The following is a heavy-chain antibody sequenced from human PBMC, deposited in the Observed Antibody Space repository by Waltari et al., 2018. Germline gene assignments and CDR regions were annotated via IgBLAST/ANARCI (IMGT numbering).Heavy chain of an antibody. CDR2: ISSSSSYI. CDR3: ARDLALYYYDSSGYRPFDY. V-gene: IGHV3-21*01. Sequence: EVQLVESGGGLVKPGGSLRLSCAASGFTFSSYSMNWVRQAPGKGLEWVSSISSSSSYIYYADSVKGRFTISRDNAKNSLYLQMNSLRAEDTAVYYCARDLALYYYDSSGYRPFDYWGQGTLVTVSS. D-gene: IGHD3-22*01. CDR1: GFTFSSYS. J-gene: IGHJ4*02.